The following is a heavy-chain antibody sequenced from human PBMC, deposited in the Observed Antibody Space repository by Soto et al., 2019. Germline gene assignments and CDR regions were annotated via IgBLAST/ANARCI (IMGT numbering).Heavy chain of an antibody. CDR1: GGTFSSYA. V-gene: IGHV1-69*13. CDR2: IIPIFGTA. CDR3: AREPNWGRRIYYFDY. Sequence: GASVKVSCKASGGTFSSYAISWLRQAPGQGLEWMGGIIPIFGTANYAQKLQGRVTITADESTSTAYMELSSLRSEDTAVYYCAREPNWGRRIYYFDYWGQGTLVTVSS. D-gene: IGHD7-27*01. J-gene: IGHJ4*02.